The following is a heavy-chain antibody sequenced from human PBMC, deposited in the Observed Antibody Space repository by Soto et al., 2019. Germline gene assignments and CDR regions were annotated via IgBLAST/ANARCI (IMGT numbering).Heavy chain of an antibody. CDR2: IIPILGIA. CDR1: GGTFSSYT. V-gene: IGHV1-69*08. D-gene: IGHD3-16*01. J-gene: IGHJ4*02. Sequence: QVQLVQSGAEVKKPGSSVKVSCKASGGTFSSYTISWVRQAPGQGLEWMGRIIPILGIANYAQKFQGRVTITADKSTSTAYMGLSSLRSEDTAVYYCARDGGGGTGRMFDYWGQGTLVTVSS. CDR3: ARDGGGGTGRMFDY.